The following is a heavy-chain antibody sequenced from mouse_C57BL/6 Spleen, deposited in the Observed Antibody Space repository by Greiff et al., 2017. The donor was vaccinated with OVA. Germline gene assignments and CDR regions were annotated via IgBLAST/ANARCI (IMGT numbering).Heavy chain of an antibody. J-gene: IGHJ3*01. CDR2: IYPGSGNT. D-gene: IGHD2-4*01. CDR3: ARSGDYDWLAY. CDR1: GYSFTSYY. V-gene: IGHV1-66*01. Sequence: VQLQESGPELVKPGASVKISCKASGYSFTSYYIHWVKQRPGQGLEWIGWIYPGSGNTKYNEKFKGKATLTADTSSSTAYMQLSSLTSEDSAVYYCARSGDYDWLAYWGQGTLVTVSA.